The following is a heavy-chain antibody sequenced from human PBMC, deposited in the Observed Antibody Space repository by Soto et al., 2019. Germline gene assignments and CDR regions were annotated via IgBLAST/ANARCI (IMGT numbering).Heavy chain of an antibody. CDR1: GFTFSSYA. Sequence: GGSLRLSCAASGFTFSSYAMSWVRQAPGKGLEWVSAISGSGGSTYYADSVKGRFTISRDNSKNTLYLQMNSLRAEDTAVYYCAKGTRPIVVVVAATGTNYYYMDVWGKGTTVTVSS. D-gene: IGHD2-15*01. CDR2: ISGSGGST. CDR3: AKGTRPIVVVVAATGTNYYYMDV. V-gene: IGHV3-23*01. J-gene: IGHJ6*03.